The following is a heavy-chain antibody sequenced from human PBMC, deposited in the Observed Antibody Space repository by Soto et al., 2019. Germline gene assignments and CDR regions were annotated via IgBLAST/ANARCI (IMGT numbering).Heavy chain of an antibody. J-gene: IGHJ4*02. D-gene: IGHD5-12*01. CDR1: GGTFSSYA. Sequence: SVKVSCKASGGTFSSYAISWVRQAPGQGLEWMGGIIPIFGTANYAQKFQGRVTITADESTSTAYMELSSLRSEDTAVYYCAREGRDGYNLDYWGQGTLVTVPS. CDR3: AREGRDGYNLDY. V-gene: IGHV1-69*13. CDR2: IIPIFGTA.